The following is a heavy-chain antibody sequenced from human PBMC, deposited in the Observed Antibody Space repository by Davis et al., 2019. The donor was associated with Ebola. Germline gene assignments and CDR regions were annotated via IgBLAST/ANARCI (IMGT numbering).Heavy chain of an antibody. CDR2: IRSKANSYAT. CDR3: TTTTTHFDY. V-gene: IGHV3-73*01. CDR1: PFSFPSHY. J-gene: IGHJ4*02. Sequence: PGGSLRLSCPPSPFSFPSHYMSWVRQASGKGLEWVGRIRSKANSYATAYAASVKGGFTISRDDSKNTAYLQMNSLKTEDTAVYYCTTTTTHFDYWGQGT. D-gene: IGHD1-26*01.